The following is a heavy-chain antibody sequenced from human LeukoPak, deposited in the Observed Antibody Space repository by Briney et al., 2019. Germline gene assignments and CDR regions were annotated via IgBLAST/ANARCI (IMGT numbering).Heavy chain of an antibody. CDR1: GFSFSGSA. V-gene: IGHV3-73*01. CDR2: IRSKANSYAT. D-gene: IGHD3-22*01. J-gene: IGHJ4*02. Sequence: GGSLRLSCAAFGFSFSGSAMHWVRQASGKGLEWVGQIRSKANSYATVYAASVKGRFTISRDDSKNTAYLQMNSLKTEDTAVYYCTTDPPYDGSDYPGDYWGQGTLVTVSS. CDR3: TTDPPYDGSDYPGDY.